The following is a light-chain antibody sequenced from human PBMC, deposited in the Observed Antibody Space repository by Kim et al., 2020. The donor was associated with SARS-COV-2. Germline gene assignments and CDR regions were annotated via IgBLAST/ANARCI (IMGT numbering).Light chain of an antibody. Sequence: AIQMTQSPSALSASIGDRVTITCRASQGIRNELGWYQQKPGRAPKLLIYAASSLQSGVPSRFSGSGSGTDFTLTISSLQPEDFATYYCLQEYNSPRKLGQGTKVDIK. V-gene: IGKV1-6*01. CDR3: LQEYNSPRK. J-gene: IGKJ1*01. CDR1: QGIRNE. CDR2: AAS.